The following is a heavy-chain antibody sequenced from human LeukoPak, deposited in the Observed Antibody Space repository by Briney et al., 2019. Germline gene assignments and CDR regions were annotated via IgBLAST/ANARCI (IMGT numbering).Heavy chain of an antibody. CDR1: GYTFSGYY. D-gene: IGHD7-27*01. Sequence: ASVKVSCTAFGYTFSGYYFHWVRQAPGQGLEWMGWINPNSGATNSAQKVQGRVTMTRDTSISTVYMELSSLESDDTAVYYCARSPLTGNYYYYYMDLWGTGTTVTVSS. CDR3: ARSPLTGNYYYYYMDL. V-gene: IGHV1-2*02. J-gene: IGHJ6*03. CDR2: INPNSGAT.